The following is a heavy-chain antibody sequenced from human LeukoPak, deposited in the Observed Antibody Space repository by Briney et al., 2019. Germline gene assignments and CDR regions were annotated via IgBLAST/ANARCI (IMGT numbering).Heavy chain of an antibody. D-gene: IGHD2-21*01. Sequence: GGSLRLSCVGSGFTFRSHAMSWVRQAPEKGLEFASGIYENGGTTYYADSVKGRFSISRDNSKNTLYLQMDSLRGEDTAVYYCAKDFRIGYSAHFDYWGQGALVTVSS. CDR2: IYENGGTT. CDR1: GFTFRSHA. V-gene: IGHV3-23*01. CDR3: AKDFRIGYSAHFDY. J-gene: IGHJ4*02.